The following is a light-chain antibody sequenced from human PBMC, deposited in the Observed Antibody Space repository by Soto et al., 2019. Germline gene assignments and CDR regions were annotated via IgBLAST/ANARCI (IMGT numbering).Light chain of an antibody. Sequence: IQITQSPSALSASVGDRVTITCQASQDISDVLNWYQQKPGKAPELLIYAASILQSGVPSRFSGSGSGTDFTLTITSLQPEDFAIYYCLQDYTYPRTFGGGTKVDIK. CDR1: QDISDV. V-gene: IGKV1-6*01. CDR2: AAS. J-gene: IGKJ4*01. CDR3: LQDYTYPRT.